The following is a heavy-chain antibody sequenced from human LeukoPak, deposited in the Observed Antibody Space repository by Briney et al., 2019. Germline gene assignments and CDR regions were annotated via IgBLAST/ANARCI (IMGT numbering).Heavy chain of an antibody. CDR2: ISYDGSKR. D-gene: IGHD3-10*01. Sequence: PGGSLRLSCVTSGFTFNSYGFYWVRQAPGKGLEWVAVISYDGSKRYYADSVKGRFTISRDTSNKTAYLEMNSLRVDDTAVYYCAKLAKYFYGSETYYFFEHWGQGTPVTASS. CDR1: GFTFNSYG. J-gene: IGHJ4*02. V-gene: IGHV3-30*18. CDR3: AKLAKYFYGSETYYFFEH.